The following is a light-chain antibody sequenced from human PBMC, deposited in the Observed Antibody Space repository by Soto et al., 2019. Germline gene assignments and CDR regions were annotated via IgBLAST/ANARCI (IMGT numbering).Light chain of an antibody. Sequence: QSVLTQSPSASASLGASVKLTCTLSSGHSSYAIAWHQQQPEKGPRYLMKVNSDGSHNKGDGIPDRFSGSSSGAERYLTISSLQSEDEADYYCQTLDPGFSVVFGGGTKLTVL. CDR3: QTLDPGFSVV. CDR2: VNSDGSH. J-gene: IGLJ2*01. V-gene: IGLV4-69*01. CDR1: SGHSSYA.